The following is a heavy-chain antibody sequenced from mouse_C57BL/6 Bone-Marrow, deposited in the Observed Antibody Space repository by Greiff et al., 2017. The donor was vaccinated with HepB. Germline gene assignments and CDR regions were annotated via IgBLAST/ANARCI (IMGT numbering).Heavy chain of an antibody. V-gene: IGHV1-52*01. CDR3: AGGHYYGSSYDFEG. CDR1: GYTFTSYW. CDR2: IDPSDSET. J-gene: IGHJ1*03. D-gene: IGHD1-1*01. Sequence: QVQLQQPGAELVRPGSSVKLSCKASGYTFTSYWMHWVKQRPIQGLEWIGNIDPSDSETHYNQKFKDKATLTVDKSSSTAYMQLSSLTSEDSAVYYYAGGHYYGSSYDFEGWGTGTTVTVSS.